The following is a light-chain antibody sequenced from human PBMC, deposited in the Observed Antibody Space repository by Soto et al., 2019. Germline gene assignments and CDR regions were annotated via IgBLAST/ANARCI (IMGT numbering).Light chain of an antibody. CDR2: DAS. CDR1: QSISSW. J-gene: IGKJ4*01. CDR3: QQSYSNPLT. Sequence: DIQMTQSPTSLSASEGDRVTITCRASQSISSWLAWYQQRPGKAPKLLIYDASSLESGVPSRFSGSGSGADFTLTFSSLQPEDFATYYCQQSYSNPLTFGGGTKVDIK. V-gene: IGKV1-39*01.